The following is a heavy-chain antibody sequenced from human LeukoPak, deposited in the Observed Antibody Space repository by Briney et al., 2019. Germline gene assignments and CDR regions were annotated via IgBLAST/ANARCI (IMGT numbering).Heavy chain of an antibody. Sequence: GASVKVSCKASGYTFTGHYMHWVRQAPGQGLEWMGWINPNSGDTNYAQKFQGRVTMTRDTSISTAYMELSRLRSDDTAVYYCARDLAPWSPYPADAFDIWGQGTVVTVSS. CDR1: GYTFTGHY. V-gene: IGHV1-2*02. CDR3: ARDLAPWSPYPADAFDI. D-gene: IGHD3-3*01. J-gene: IGHJ3*02. CDR2: INPNSGDT.